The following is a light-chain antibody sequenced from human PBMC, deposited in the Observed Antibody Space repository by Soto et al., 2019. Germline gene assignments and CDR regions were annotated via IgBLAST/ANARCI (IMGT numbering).Light chain of an antibody. V-gene: IGKV3-15*01. CDR3: QQYNDWPPGLT. J-gene: IGKJ4*01. Sequence: EIVMTQSPATLSVSPGERVTLSCRASQSVGTKLAWYQQTRGEAPRLLIYGASTRATGIPARFSGSGSGRDFALNISSLESEDFAVYYCQQYNDWPPGLTFGGGTKVDI. CDR2: GAS. CDR1: QSVGTK.